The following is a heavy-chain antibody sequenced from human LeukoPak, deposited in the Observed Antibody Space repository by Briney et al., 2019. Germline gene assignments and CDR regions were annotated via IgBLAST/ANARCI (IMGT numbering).Heavy chain of an antibody. CDR2: ISSSGSTI. Sequence: GGSLRVSCAASGFTFGSYEMHWVRSAPRQGLEWVSYISSSGSTIYYADSVKGRSTISRDNAKNSLYLQMNSLRPEDTAVYYCARDRLPSHQDDFDYWGQGTLVTVSS. CDR3: ARDRLPSHQDDFDY. J-gene: IGHJ4*02. CDR1: GFTFGSYE. D-gene: IGHD3-3*01. V-gene: IGHV3-48*03.